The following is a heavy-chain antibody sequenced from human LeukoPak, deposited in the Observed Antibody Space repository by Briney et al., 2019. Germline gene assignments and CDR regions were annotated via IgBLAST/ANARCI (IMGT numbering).Heavy chain of an antibody. D-gene: IGHD4-11*01. V-gene: IGHV1-2*02. CDR3: ARTDYSNYDY. CDR1: GYTFTGYY. CDR2: INPNSGGT. J-gene: IGHJ4*02. Sequence: ASVKVSCKASGYTFTGYYMHWVRQAPGQGLEWMGWINPNSGGTNYAQKFQGRVTMTTDTSTSTAYMELRSLRSDDTAVYYCARTDYSNYDYWGQGTLVTVSS.